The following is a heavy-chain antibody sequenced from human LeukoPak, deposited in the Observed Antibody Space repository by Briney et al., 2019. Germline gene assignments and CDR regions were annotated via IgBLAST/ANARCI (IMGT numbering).Heavy chain of an antibody. V-gene: IGHV4-61*08. CDR2: IYYSGST. J-gene: IGHJ4*02. CDR3: AGVVVITYSHFFDY. D-gene: IGHD3-22*01. Sequence: PSETLSLTCTVSGGSISSGDYYWSWIRQPPGKGLEWIGYIYYSGSTNYNPSLKSRVTISVDTSKNQFSLKLSSVTAADTAVYYCAGVVVITYSHFFDYRGQGTLVTVSS. CDR1: GGSISSGDYY.